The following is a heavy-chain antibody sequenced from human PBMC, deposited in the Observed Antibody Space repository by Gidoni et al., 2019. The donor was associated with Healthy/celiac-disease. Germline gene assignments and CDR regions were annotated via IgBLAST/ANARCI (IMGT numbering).Heavy chain of an antibody. D-gene: IGHD2-15*01. CDR1: GFTFGSYW. J-gene: IGHJ5*02. V-gene: IGHV3-7*03. Sequence: EVQLVESGGGLVQPGGSLRLSCAASGFTFGSYWMSWVRQAPGKGLEWVANIKQDGSEKYYVDSVKGRFTISRDNAKNSLYLQMNSLRAEDTAVYYCARDIVVVVAATSWFDPWGQGTLVTVSS. CDR3: ARDIVVVVAATSWFDP. CDR2: IKQDGSEK.